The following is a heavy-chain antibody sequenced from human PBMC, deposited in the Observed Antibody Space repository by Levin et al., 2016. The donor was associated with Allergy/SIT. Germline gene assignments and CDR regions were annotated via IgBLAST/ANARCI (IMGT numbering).Heavy chain of an antibody. D-gene: IGHD3-3*01. Sequence: WVRQAPGQGLEWMGWMNPNSGNTGYAQKFQGRVTMTRNTSISTAYMELSSLRSEDTAVYYCARDTYYDFWSGYYIRWFDPWGQGTLVTVSS. CDR2: MNPNSGNT. CDR3: ARDTYYDFWSGYYIRWFDP. J-gene: IGHJ5*02. V-gene: IGHV1-8*01.